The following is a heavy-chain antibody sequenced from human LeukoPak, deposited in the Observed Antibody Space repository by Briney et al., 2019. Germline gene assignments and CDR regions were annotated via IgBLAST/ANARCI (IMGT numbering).Heavy chain of an antibody. CDR3: ARPRYYGSGIGLRWFDP. J-gene: IGHJ5*02. V-gene: IGHV4-39*01. CDR1: GGSISSSSYY. CDR2: IYYSGSS. D-gene: IGHD3-10*01. Sequence: PSETLSLTCTVSGGSISSSSYYWGWIRQPPGKGLEWIGSIYYSGSSYYNPSLKSRITISVDTSKNQFSLNLHAVTVADQAVDYCARPRYYGSGIGLRWFDPWGQGTLVTVYS.